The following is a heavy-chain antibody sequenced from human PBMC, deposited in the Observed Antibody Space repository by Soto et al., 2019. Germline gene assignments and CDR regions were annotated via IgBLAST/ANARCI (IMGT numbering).Heavy chain of an antibody. CDR3: AKGGRQWLVTSDFNY. V-gene: IGHV3-23*01. D-gene: IGHD6-19*01. J-gene: IGHJ4*02. CDR2: ISGSGRST. Sequence: GGSLRLSCAASGFTFSSYAMSWVRQAPGKGLEWVSAISGSGRSTYYADSVKGRFTISRDNSKNTLYLQMNSLRAEDTAVYYCAKGGRQWLVTSDFNYWGQGALVTVSS. CDR1: GFTFSSYA.